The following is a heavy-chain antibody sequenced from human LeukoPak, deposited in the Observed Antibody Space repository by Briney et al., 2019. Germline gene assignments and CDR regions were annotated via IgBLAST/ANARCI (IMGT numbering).Heavy chain of an antibody. CDR1: GGSLSSYY. Sequence: SETLSLTCTVSGGSLSSYYWSWLRQPAGKGLEWIGRIYTSGITNYNPSLKSRVTMSLDTFKSQFSLKLSSVTAADTAVYYCARGKLGYCSGGSCDFDYWGQGTLVTVSS. CDR3: ARGKLGYCSGGSCDFDY. D-gene: IGHD2-15*01. CDR2: IYTSGIT. J-gene: IGHJ4*02. V-gene: IGHV4-4*07.